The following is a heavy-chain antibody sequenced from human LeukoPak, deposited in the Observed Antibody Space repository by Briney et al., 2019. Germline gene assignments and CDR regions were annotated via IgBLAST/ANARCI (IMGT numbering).Heavy chain of an antibody. J-gene: IGHJ4*02. Sequence: PGGSLRLSCAASGFTFSSYGMSWVRQAPGKGLEWVSAISGSGGSTYYADSVKGRFTISRDNSKNTLYLQMNSLRAEDTAVYYCAKDSKGDGNPKRDYYFDYWGQGTLVTVSS. V-gene: IGHV3-23*01. CDR3: AKDSKGDGNPKRDYYFDY. D-gene: IGHD4-23*01. CDR1: GFTFSSYG. CDR2: ISGSGGST.